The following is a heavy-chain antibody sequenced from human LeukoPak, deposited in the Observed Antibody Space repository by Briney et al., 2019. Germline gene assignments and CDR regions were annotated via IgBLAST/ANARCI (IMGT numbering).Heavy chain of an antibody. CDR1: GFTFSSYG. D-gene: IGHD4-17*01. V-gene: IGHV3-30*18. Sequence: GRSLRLSCAASGFTFSSYGMHWVRQAPGKGLEWVAVISYDGSNKYYADSVKGRFTISRDNSKNTLYLQMNSLRAEDTAVYYCAKRPSDYGDYVTYFDYWGQGTLVTVSS. CDR2: ISYDGSNK. J-gene: IGHJ4*02. CDR3: AKRPSDYGDYVTYFDY.